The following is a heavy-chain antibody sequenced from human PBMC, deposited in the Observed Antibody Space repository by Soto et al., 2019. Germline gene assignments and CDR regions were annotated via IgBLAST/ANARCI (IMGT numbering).Heavy chain of an antibody. D-gene: IGHD2-15*01. CDR3: AQSVCSGGRCLFGC. CDR1: GFTFSSYA. Sequence: PGGSLRLSCAASGFTFSSYAMSWVRQAPGKGLEWVSAISGSGGSTYYADSVKGRFTISRDNSKNTLYLQMNSLRAEDTAVYHCAQSVCSGGRCLFGCWGQETLVTVSS. V-gene: IGHV3-23*01. CDR2: ISGSGGST. J-gene: IGHJ4*02.